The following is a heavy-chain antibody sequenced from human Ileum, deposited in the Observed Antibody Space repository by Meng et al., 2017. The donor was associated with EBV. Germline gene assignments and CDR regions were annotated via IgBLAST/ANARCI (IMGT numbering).Heavy chain of an antibody. J-gene: IGHJ4*02. CDR1: GGSISSSNSC. CDR3: AMGPDYAKTGY. V-gene: IGHV4-39*01. CDR2: ICYTDYT. Sequence: PLLPESGPGLVKPSETLSLTCSVSGGSISSSNSCWGWTRQPPGKGLEWIQSICYTDYTYYNPSLKSRVTISADKSKNQFSLRLNSLTAADTAVYYCAMGPDYAKTGYWGQGTLVTVSS. D-gene: IGHD4-17*01.